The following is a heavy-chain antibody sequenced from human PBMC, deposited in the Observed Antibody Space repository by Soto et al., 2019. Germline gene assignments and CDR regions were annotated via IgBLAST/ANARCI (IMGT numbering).Heavy chain of an antibody. CDR3: ARGLRWAY. Sequence: PSETLSLTCAVYGGSFSGYYWSWIRQPPGKGLGWIGEINHSGSTNYNPSLKSRVTISVDTSKNQFSLKLSSVTAADTAVYYCARGLRWAYWGQGTLVTVSS. D-gene: IGHD4-17*01. V-gene: IGHV4-34*01. J-gene: IGHJ4*02. CDR1: GGSFSGYY. CDR2: INHSGST.